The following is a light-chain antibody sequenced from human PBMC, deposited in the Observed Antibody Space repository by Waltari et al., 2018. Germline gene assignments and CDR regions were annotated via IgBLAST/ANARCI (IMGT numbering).Light chain of an antibody. CDR3: QQYYSTIT. CDR2: LAS. V-gene: IGKV4-1*01. J-gene: IGKJ5*01. CDR1: QSVLYNSNNKNY. Sequence: DIVMTQSPDSLAVSLGERATINCKSSQSVLYNSNNKNYLAWYQQKPAQPPQLLIYLASTRESGVPDRFSGSGSGTDFTLTISSLQAEDVAVYYCQQYYSTITFGQGTRLEIK.